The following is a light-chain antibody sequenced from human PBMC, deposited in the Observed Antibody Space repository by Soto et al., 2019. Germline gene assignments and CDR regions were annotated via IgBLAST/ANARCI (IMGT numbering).Light chain of an antibody. Sequence: QSVLTQPPSVSAAPGQKVTISCSGSSSNIGNNYVSWYQQLPGTAPKLLIYDNNKRPSGIPDRFSGSKSGTSATLGITGLQTGDEADYYCGTWDSSLSLYAFGTGTKVTVL. CDR2: DNN. J-gene: IGLJ1*01. CDR1: SSNIGNNY. V-gene: IGLV1-51*01. CDR3: GTWDSSLSLYA.